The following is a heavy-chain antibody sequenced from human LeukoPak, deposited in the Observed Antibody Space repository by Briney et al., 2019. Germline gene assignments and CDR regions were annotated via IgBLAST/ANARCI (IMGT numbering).Heavy chain of an antibody. D-gene: IGHD3-10*01. J-gene: IGHJ5*02. CDR1: GFTFSSYA. V-gene: IGHV3-30-3*01. Sequence: QPGRSLRLSCAASGFTFSSYAMHWVRQAPGKGLEWVAVISYDGSNKYYADSVKGRFTISRDNSKNTLYLQMNSLRAEDTAVYYCAKAPLARGSTMVRGGFDPWGQGTLVTVSS. CDR3: AKAPLARGSTMVRGGFDP. CDR2: ISYDGSNK.